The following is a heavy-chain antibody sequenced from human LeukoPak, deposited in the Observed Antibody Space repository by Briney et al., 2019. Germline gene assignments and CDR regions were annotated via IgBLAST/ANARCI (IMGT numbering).Heavy chain of an antibody. J-gene: IGHJ5*02. CDR2: ISSSGGST. CDR1: GFTFSSYA. V-gene: IGHV3-23*01. Sequence: GGSLRLSCAASGFTFSSYAMSWVRQAPGKGLEWVSAISSSGGSTYYADSVEGRFTISRDNSKNTLYLQMNSLRAEDTAVYYCANILYGSKGWFDPWGQGTLVTVSS. D-gene: IGHD3-10*01. CDR3: ANILYGSKGWFDP.